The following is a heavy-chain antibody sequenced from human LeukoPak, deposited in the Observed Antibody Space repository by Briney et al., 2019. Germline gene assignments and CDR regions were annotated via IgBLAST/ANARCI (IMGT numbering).Heavy chain of an antibody. Sequence: PGGSLGLSCAASGFTFSSYWMHWVRQAPGKGLVWVSRINSDGSSTSYADSVKGRFTISRDNAKNTLYLQMNSLRAEDTAVFYCARVLGYSYGFGFDYWGQGTLVTVYS. CDR1: GFTFSSYW. CDR2: INSDGSST. V-gene: IGHV3-74*01. CDR3: ARVLGYSYGFGFDY. D-gene: IGHD5-18*01. J-gene: IGHJ4*02.